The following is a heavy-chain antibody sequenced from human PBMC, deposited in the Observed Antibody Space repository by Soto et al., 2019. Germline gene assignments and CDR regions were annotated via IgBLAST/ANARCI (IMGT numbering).Heavy chain of an antibody. D-gene: IGHD1-26*01. J-gene: IGHJ6*02. Sequence: PGGSLRLSCAASGFTFSSYWMSWVRQAPGKGLEWVANIKQDGSEKYYVDSVKGRFTISRDNAKNSLYLQMNSLRAEDTAVYYCARVPGAWWELGRYYYYYGMDVWGQGTTVTVSS. V-gene: IGHV3-7*05. CDR1: GFTFSSYW. CDR3: ARVPGAWWELGRYYYYYGMDV. CDR2: IKQDGSEK.